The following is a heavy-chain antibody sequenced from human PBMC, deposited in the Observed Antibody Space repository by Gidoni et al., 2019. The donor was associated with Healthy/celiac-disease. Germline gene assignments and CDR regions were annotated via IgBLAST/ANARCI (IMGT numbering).Heavy chain of an antibody. CDR2: ISAYNGNT. V-gene: IGHV1-18*01. Sequence: ISAYNGNTNYAQKLQGRVTMTTDTSTSTAYMELRSLRSDDTAVYYCARVDSSGYYWFDPWGQGTLVTVSS. D-gene: IGHD3-22*01. J-gene: IGHJ5*02. CDR3: ARVDSSGYYWFDP.